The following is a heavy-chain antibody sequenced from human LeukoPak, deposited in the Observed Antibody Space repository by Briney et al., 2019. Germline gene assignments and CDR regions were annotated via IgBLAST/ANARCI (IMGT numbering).Heavy chain of an antibody. CDR2: ISAYNGNT. D-gene: IGHD6-6*01. V-gene: IGHV1-18*01. Sequence: ASVKVSCKASGYTFTSYGISWVRQAPGQGLEWMGWISAYNGNTNYAQKVQGRVTMTRDTSASTAYMELRSLRSDDTAVYYCARDRWSSSSSEGTLDIWGQGTMVTVSS. J-gene: IGHJ3*02. CDR3: ARDRWSSSSSEGTLDI. CDR1: GYTFTSYG.